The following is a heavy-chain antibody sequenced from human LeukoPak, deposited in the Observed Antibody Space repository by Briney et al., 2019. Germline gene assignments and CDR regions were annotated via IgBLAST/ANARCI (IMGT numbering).Heavy chain of an antibody. CDR2: ISSRGSPI. CDR1: GFTFSSYE. J-gene: IGHJ5*02. Sequence: PGGSLRLSCAASGFTFSSYEMNWVRQAPGKGLEWISYISSRGSPIYYADSVKGRFTISRDNAKNSLYLQMNSLRAEDTAVYYCARDYGHWFDPWGQGTLVTVSS. D-gene: IGHD3-10*01. V-gene: IGHV3-48*03. CDR3: ARDYGHWFDP.